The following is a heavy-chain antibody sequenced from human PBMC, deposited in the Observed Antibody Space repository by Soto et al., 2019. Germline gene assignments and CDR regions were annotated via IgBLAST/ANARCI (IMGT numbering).Heavy chain of an antibody. D-gene: IGHD6-19*01. CDR3: AGVAVARHLSGMDV. CDR2: IYPGDSDT. CDR1: GYSFTSYW. V-gene: IGHV5-51*01. J-gene: IGHJ6*02. Sequence: GESLRISCKGSGYSFTSYWIGWLLQMPGKGLEWMWIIYPGDSDTRYSPSFQGQATISADKSISTAYLQWSSLKASDTAMYYCAGVAVARHLSGMDVWGQGTTVTLSX.